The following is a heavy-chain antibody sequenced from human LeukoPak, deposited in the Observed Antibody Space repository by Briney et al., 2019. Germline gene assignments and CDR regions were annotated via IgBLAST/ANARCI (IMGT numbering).Heavy chain of an antibody. CDR3: AREGKGSGFVDY. CDR1: GFTFDTYA. V-gene: IGHV3-30-3*01. J-gene: IGHJ4*02. D-gene: IGHD2-15*01. Sequence: GGSLRLSCVASGFTFDTYALHWVRQAPGTGPEWVAVISYDGGDQHYADSVKGRFTISRDNSRNTLYLQMDSLRVDDTAVYYCAREGKGSGFVDYWGQGTLVTVSS. CDR2: ISYDGGDQ.